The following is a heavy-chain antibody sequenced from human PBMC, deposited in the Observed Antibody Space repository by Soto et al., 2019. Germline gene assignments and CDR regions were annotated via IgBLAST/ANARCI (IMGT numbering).Heavy chain of an antibody. CDR3: AKPLGGRITVTNFDY. V-gene: IGHV3-23*01. CDR2: ISGSGGST. CDR1: GFTFSSYA. Sequence: GGSLRLSCAASGFTFSSYAMSWVRQAPGKGLEWVSAISGSGGSTYYADSVKGRSTISRDNSKNTLYLQMNSLRAEDTAVYYCAKPLGGRITVTNFDYWGQGTLVTVSS. J-gene: IGHJ4*02. D-gene: IGHD4-17*01.